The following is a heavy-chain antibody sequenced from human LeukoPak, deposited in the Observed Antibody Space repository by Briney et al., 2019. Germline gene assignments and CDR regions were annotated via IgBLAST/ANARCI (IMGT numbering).Heavy chain of an antibody. CDR1: GFTFSSYW. CDR2: IKQDGSEK. V-gene: IGHV3-7*01. J-gene: IGHJ4*02. D-gene: IGHD2-8*01. CDR3: TSSNGRDY. Sequence: PGGSLRLSCAASGFTFSSYWMTWVRQAPGKGLEWVANIKQDGSEKYYVDSVKGRFTISRDNAKNSVFLQMNSLRAEDTAVYYCTSSNGRDYWGQGTLVTVSS.